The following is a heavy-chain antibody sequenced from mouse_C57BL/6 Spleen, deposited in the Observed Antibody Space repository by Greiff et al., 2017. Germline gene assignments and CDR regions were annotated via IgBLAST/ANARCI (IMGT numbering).Heavy chain of an antibody. Sequence: VQLKESGPGLVKPSQSLSLTCSVTGYSITSGYYWNWIRQFPGNKLEWMGYISYDGSNNYNPSLKNRISITRDTSKNQFFLKLNSVTTEDTATYYCARESHFDYWGQGTTLTVSS. V-gene: IGHV3-6*01. CDR2: ISYDGSN. J-gene: IGHJ2*01. CDR3: ARESHFDY. CDR1: GYSITSGYY.